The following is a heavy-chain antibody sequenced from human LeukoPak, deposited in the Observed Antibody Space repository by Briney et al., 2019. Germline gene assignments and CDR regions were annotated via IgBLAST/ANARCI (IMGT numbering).Heavy chain of an antibody. Sequence: GASVKVSCKASGYTFTSYDVNWVRQATGQGLEWMGWMNPNSGNTGYAQKFQGRVTMTRNTSISTAYMELSSLRPEDTAVYYCARDASVPQHPDGFDYWGQGTLVTVSS. D-gene: IGHD6-13*01. CDR3: ARDASVPQHPDGFDY. J-gene: IGHJ4*02. CDR2: MNPNSGNT. CDR1: GYTFTSYD. V-gene: IGHV1-8*01.